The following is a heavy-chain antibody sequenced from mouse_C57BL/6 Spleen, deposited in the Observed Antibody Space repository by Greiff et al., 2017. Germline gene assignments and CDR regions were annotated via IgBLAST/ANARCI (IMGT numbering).Heavy chain of an antibody. Sequence: EVQLQQSGAELVRPGASVKLSCTASGFTFKDDYMHWVKQRPEQGLEWIGWIDPENGDTKYASKFQGKATITADTSSNTAYLQLSSLTSEYTAVEYCTNGMVNSLFAYWGQGTLVTVSA. D-gene: IGHD2-3*01. CDR1: GFTFKDDY. J-gene: IGHJ3*01. CDR3: TNGMVNSLFAY. CDR2: IDPENGDT. V-gene: IGHV14-4*01.